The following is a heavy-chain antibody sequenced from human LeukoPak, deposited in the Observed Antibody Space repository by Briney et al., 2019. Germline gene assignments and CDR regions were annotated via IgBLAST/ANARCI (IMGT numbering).Heavy chain of an antibody. J-gene: IGHJ6*03. D-gene: IGHD2-15*01. Sequence: SVKVSCKASGYTFTSYGISWVRQAPGQGLEWMGGIIPIFGTANYAQKFQGRVTITADKSTSTAYMELSSLRSEDTAVYYCARTVGCSGGSCYSHYYYYMDVWGKGTTVTVSS. CDR1: GYTFTSYG. CDR2: IIPIFGTA. CDR3: ARTVGCSGGSCYSHYYYYMDV. V-gene: IGHV1-69*06.